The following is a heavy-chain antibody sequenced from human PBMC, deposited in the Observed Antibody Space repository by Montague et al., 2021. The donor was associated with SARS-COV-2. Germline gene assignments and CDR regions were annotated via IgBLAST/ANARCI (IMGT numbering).Heavy chain of an antibody. CDR1: GGSFSGYY. CDR2: INHGGNT. D-gene: IGHD2-15*01. V-gene: IGHV4-34*01. J-gene: IGHJ6*03. Sequence: SETLSLTSAVHGGSFSGYYWNWIRQPPGKGLEWIGEINHGGNTNYNPSLKNRLTISVDTSKNQFSLKLTSVAATDTAVYYCARLRDGVVPSPILGIGPYFTYYYMDVWGKGTTVTVSS. CDR3: ARLRDGVVPSPILGIGPYFTYYYMDV.